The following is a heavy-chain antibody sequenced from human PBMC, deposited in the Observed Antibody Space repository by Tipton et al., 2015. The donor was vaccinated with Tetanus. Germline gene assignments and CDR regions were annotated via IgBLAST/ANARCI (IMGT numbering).Heavy chain of an antibody. CDR2: IRSKAYGGTT. CDR1: GFTFGDYA. Sequence: SLRLSCTASGFTFGDYAMSWVRQAPGKGLEWVGFIRSKAYGGTTEYAASVKGRFTISRDDSKSIAYLQMNSLKTEDTAVYYCTRIDLGPHWYYGMDVWGQGTTVTVSS. J-gene: IGHJ6*02. V-gene: IGHV3-49*04. D-gene: IGHD3-16*01. CDR3: TRIDLGPHWYYGMDV.